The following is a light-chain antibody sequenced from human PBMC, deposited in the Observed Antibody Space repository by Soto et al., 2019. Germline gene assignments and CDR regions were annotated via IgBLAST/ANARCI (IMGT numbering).Light chain of an antibody. CDR1: SGDVGAYNY. J-gene: IGLJ1*01. CDR2: DVS. V-gene: IGLV2-14*01. CDR3: SSYTSSSTSYV. Sequence: QSVLTQPASVSGSPGQSITISCTGTSGDVGAYNYVSWYQQYPGKAPKVMIYDVSTRPSGVSNRFSGSKSANTASLTISGLQAEDEADYYCSSYTSSSTSYVFGTGTKVTVL.